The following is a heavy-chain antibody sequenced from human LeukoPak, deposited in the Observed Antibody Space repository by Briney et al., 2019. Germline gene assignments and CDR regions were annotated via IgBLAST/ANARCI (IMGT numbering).Heavy chain of an antibody. J-gene: IGHJ3*02. Sequence: SVKVSCKASGGTFSSYAISWVRQAPGQGLERMGGIIPIFGTANYAQKFQGRVTITTDESTSTAYMELSSLRSEDTAVYYCASPTTYYYDSSGYIWGQGTMVTVSS. CDR2: IIPIFGTA. V-gene: IGHV1-69*05. CDR1: GGTFSSYA. D-gene: IGHD3-22*01. CDR3: ASPTTYYYDSSGYI.